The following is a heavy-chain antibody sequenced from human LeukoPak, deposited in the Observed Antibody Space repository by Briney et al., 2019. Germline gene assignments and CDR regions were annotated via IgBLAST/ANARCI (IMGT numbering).Heavy chain of an antibody. D-gene: IGHD6-19*01. CDR3: ARCLLRYSSGWSPGGY. J-gene: IGHJ4*02. CDR1: GYTFTSYG. V-gene: IGHV1-18*01. CDR2: ISAYNGNT. Sequence: ASVKVSCRASGYTFTSYGISWVRQAPGQGLEWMGWISAYNGNTNYAQKLQGRVTMTTDTSTSTAYMELRSLRSDDTAVYYCARCLLRYSSGWSPGGYWGQGTLVTVSS.